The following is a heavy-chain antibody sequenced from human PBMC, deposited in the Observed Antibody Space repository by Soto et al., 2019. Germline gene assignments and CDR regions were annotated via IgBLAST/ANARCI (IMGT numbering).Heavy chain of an antibody. D-gene: IGHD1-26*01. Sequence: QVQLQESGPGLVKPSQTLSLTCSVSGGSFSCDSFIWSWVRQFPGKGLEWIGYINYSGTTYYNPSLRSRITMSVDTSKNQFSLNLSSVTAADTAVYYCARDHKWDGMDVWGQGTTVTVSS. J-gene: IGHJ6*02. CDR1: GGSFSCDSFI. CDR3: ARDHKWDGMDV. V-gene: IGHV4-31*03. CDR2: INYSGTT.